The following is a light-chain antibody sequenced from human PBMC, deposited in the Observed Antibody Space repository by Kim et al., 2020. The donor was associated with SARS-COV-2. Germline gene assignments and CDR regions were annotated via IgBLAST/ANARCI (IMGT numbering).Light chain of an antibody. CDR3: QQYGSSSLT. CDR2: GAS. J-gene: IGKJ4*01. CDR1: QSVSSSY. V-gene: IGKV3-20*01. Sequence: SPGESATLSCRASQSVSSSYLAWYQQKPGQAPRLLIYGASSRATGIPDRFSGSGSGTDFTLTISRLEPEDFAVYYCQQYGSSSLTFGGGTKVDIK.